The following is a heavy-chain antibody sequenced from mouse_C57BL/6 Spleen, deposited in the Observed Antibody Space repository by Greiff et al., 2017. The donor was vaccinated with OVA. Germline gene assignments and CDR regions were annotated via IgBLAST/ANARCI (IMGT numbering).Heavy chain of an antibody. J-gene: IGHJ3*01. CDR1: GFTFSDYG. CDR2: ISSGSSTI. CDR3: ARERFDYGSTWFAY. V-gene: IGHV5-17*01. D-gene: IGHD1-1*01. Sequence: VQLKESGGGLVKPGGSLKLSCAASGFTFSDYGMHWVRQAPEKGLEWVAYISSGSSTIYYADTVKGRFTISRDNAKNTLFLQMTSLRSEDTAMYYCARERFDYGSTWFAYWGQGTLVTVSA.